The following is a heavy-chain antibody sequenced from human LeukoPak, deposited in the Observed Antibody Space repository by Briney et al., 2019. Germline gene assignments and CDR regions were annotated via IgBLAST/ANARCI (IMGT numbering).Heavy chain of an antibody. CDR3: AREIIGSYFPFDY. V-gene: IGHV3-21*01. D-gene: IGHD1-26*01. Sequence: SGGSLRLSCAASGFTLSSHSMNWVRQAPGKGLEWVSSISSSSSYIYYADSVKGRFTMSRDNAKNSLDLHMNSLRAEDTAVYYCAREIIGSYFPFDYWGQGTLVTVSS. CDR1: GFTLSSHS. CDR2: ISSSSSYI. J-gene: IGHJ4*02.